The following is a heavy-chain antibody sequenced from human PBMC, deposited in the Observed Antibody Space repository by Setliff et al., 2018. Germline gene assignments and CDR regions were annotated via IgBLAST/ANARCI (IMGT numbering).Heavy chain of an antibody. CDR1: GYSISSGYY. V-gene: IGHV4-38-2*02. CDR2: FFHTGST. D-gene: IGHD3-3*01. CDR3: RFWSGYYKNDY. J-gene: IGHJ4*02. Sequence: SETLSLTCTVSGYSISSGYYWGWIRQPPGKGLEWLGSFFHTGSTYYKSSLESRVTMSVDTSNNQFSLKLNSVTAADTAVYYCRFWSGYYKNDYWAQGTLVTVSS.